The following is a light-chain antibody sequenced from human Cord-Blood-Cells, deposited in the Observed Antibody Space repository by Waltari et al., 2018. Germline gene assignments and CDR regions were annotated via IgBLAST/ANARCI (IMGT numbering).Light chain of an antibody. CDR1: SSDVGSYNL. J-gene: IGLJ2*01. Sequence: QSDLTQPASVSGSPGQSITISCTGTSSDVGSYNLVSWYQQHPGKAPKLMIYEVSKRPSGVSNRFSGSKSGNTASLTISGLQAEDEADYYCCSYAGSSTVVFGGGTKLTGL. CDR2: EVS. CDR3: CSYAGSSTVV. V-gene: IGLV2-23*02.